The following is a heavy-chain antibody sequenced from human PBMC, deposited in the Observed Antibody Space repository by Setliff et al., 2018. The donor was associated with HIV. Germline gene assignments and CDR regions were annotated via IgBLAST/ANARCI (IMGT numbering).Heavy chain of an antibody. J-gene: IGHJ6*03. V-gene: IGHV1-18*04. CDR1: GYSFTASG. Sequence: ASVKVSCKASGYSFTASGVSWVRQAPGQGLEWMGWINIRSGNTNYAQKFQGRVTMTTDTSTSTAYMGLSSLRSEGTAMYYCARIGRTPYYYYYMDVWGKGTTVTVSS. D-gene: IGHD2-15*01. CDR3: ARIGRTPYYYYYMDV. CDR2: INIRSGNT.